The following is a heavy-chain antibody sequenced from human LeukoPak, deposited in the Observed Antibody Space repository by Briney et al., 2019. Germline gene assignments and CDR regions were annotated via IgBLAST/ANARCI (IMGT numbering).Heavy chain of an antibody. CDR1: GYTFTGYY. J-gene: IGHJ4*02. CDR3: ARGVNSYYYDSSGPGLDY. Sequence: AAVKVSCKASGYTFTGYYMHWVRQAPGQGPEWMGWINANSGGTSYAQKFQGRVTMTRDTSISTAYMELSRLRSDDTAVYYCARGVNSYYYDSSGPGLDYWGQGTLVTVSS. CDR2: INANSGGT. V-gene: IGHV1-2*02. D-gene: IGHD3-22*01.